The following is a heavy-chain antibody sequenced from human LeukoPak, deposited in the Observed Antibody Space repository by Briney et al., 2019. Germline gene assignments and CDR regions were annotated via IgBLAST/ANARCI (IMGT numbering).Heavy chain of an antibody. CDR1: GFTFSSYA. CDR2: ISGSGGSR. Sequence: GGSLRLSCVASGFTFSSYAMSWVRQAPGKGLEWVSAISGSGGSRYYADSVKGRFTISRDNSKNTLYLQMNSLRVEDTAVYSCAKDPSYDYGMDVWGKGTTVTVSS. V-gene: IGHV3-23*01. J-gene: IGHJ6*04. CDR3: AKDPSYDYGMDV.